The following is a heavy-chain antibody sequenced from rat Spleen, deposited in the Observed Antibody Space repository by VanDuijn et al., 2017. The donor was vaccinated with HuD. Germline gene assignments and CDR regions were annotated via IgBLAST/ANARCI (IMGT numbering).Heavy chain of an antibody. V-gene: IGHV3-1*01. J-gene: IGHJ2*01. D-gene: IGHD1-10*01. Sequence: EVQLQESGPGLVKPSQSLSLTCSVTGYSITSSYRWNWIRKFPGNKMEWMGYISYSGSTSYNPSLKSRISITRDTSKNQFFLHLNSVTTEDTATYYCARSTYNNYFDWWGQGVMVTVSS. CDR1: GYSITSSY. CDR2: ISYSGST. CDR3: ARSTYNNYFDW.